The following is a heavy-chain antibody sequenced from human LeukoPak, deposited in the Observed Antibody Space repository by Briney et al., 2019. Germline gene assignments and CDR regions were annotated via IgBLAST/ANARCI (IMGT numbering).Heavy chain of an antibody. J-gene: IGHJ4*02. CDR3: ARDTGYYDILTGYYYYYFDY. CDR1: GGSISSYY. D-gene: IGHD3-9*01. V-gene: IGHV4-59*01. Sequence: SETLSLTCTVSGGSISSYYWSWIRQPPGKGLEWIGYIYYSGSTNYNPSLKSRVTISVDTSKNQFSLKLSSVTAADTAVYYCARDTGYYDILTGYYYYYFDYWGQGTLVTVSS. CDR2: IYYSGST.